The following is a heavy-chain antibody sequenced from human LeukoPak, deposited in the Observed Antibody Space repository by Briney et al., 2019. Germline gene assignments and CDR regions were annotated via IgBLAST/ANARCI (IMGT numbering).Heavy chain of an antibody. Sequence: PSETLSLTCTVSGGSISSSCYYWGWIRQPPGKGLEWIGSIYYSGSTYYNPSLKSRVTISVDTSKNQFSLKLSSVTAADTAVYYCAFGSIVVVTPGHNDAFDIWGQGTMVTVSS. D-gene: IGHD2-21*02. V-gene: IGHV4-39*07. CDR3: AFGSIVVVTPGHNDAFDI. CDR2: IYYSGST. J-gene: IGHJ3*02. CDR1: GGSISSSCYY.